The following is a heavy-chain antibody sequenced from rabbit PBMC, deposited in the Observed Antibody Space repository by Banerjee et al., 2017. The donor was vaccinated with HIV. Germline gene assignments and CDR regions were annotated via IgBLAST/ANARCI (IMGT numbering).Heavy chain of an antibody. V-gene: IGHV1S45*01. Sequence: QEQLEESGGDLVKPEGSLKLTCTASGFDFSSGYDMCWVRQAAGKGLEWIACIYTGGGWTYYASWAKGRFTISSDNAQNTVDLQMNSLTAADTATYFCARGYDDYGDWGLWGQGTLVTVS. CDR3: ARGYDDYGDWGL. CDR2: IYTGGGWT. CDR1: GFDFSSGYD. D-gene: IGHD2-1*01. J-gene: IGHJ3*01.